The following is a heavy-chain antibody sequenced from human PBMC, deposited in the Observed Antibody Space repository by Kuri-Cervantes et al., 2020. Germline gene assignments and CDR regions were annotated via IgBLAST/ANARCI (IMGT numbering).Heavy chain of an antibody. CDR2: SNAGNGNT. Sequence: ASVKVSCKASGYTFTSYAMHWVRQAPGQRLEWMGWSNAGNGNTKYSQEFQGRVTITRDTSASTAYMELSSLRSEDTAVYYCARDADYYGSGSYNYWGQGTLVTVSS. D-gene: IGHD3-10*01. J-gene: IGHJ4*02. CDR3: ARDADYYGSGSYNY. V-gene: IGHV1-3*02. CDR1: GYTFTSYA.